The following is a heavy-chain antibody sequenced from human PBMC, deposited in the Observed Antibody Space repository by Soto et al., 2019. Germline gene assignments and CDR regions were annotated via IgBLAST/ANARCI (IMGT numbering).Heavy chain of an antibody. V-gene: IGHV4-34*01. D-gene: IGHD4-17*01. CDR1: GGSFSGYY. Sequence: TSETLSLTCAVYGGSFSGYYWSWIRQPPGKGLEWIGEINHSGSTNYNPSLKSRVTISVDTSKNQFSLKLSSVTAADTAVYYCARVGDSRFDWGQGTLATVS. CDR3: ARVGDSRFD. CDR2: INHSGST. J-gene: IGHJ4*02.